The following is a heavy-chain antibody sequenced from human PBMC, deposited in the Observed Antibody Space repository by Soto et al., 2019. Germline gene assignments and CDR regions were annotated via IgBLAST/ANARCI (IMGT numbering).Heavy chain of an antibody. Sequence: QVQLQQWGAGLLKPSETLSLTCAVYGGSFSGYYWSWIRQPPGKGLEWIGEINHSGSTNYNPSLKSRVTISVDTSKNQFSLKLSSVTAADTAVYYCARGAGYGSSWTDYWGQGTLVTVSS. CDR3: ARGAGYGSSWTDY. J-gene: IGHJ4*02. CDR1: GGSFSGYY. V-gene: IGHV4-34*01. CDR2: INHSGST. D-gene: IGHD6-13*01.